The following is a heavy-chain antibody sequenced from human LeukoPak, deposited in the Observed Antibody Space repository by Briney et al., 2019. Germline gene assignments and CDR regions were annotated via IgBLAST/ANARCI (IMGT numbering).Heavy chain of an antibody. CDR3: ARDLYYYGSGDYYYYGMDV. Sequence: PSETLSPTCTVSGGSISSGDYYWSWIRQPPGKGLEWIGYIYYSGSTYYNPSLKSRVTISVDTSKNQFSLKLSSVTAADTAVYYCARDLYYYGSGDYYYYGMDVWGKGTTVTVSS. CDR2: IYYSGST. D-gene: IGHD3-10*01. V-gene: IGHV4-30-4*01. CDR1: GGSISSGDYY. J-gene: IGHJ6*04.